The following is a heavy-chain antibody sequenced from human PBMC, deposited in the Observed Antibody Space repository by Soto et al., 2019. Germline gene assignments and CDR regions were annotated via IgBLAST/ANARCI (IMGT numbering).Heavy chain of an antibody. Sequence: EVQLLESGGGLVQPGGSLRLSCAASGFTFSSYAMSWVRQAPGKGLEWVSAISGSGGSTYYADSVKGRFTISRDNSKNTLYLQMNSLRAEDTAVYYCAKDRKYCSSTSCYPYYFDYWGQGTLVTVSS. J-gene: IGHJ4*02. CDR2: ISGSGGST. CDR1: GFTFSSYA. CDR3: AKDRKYCSSTSCYPYYFDY. V-gene: IGHV3-23*01. D-gene: IGHD2-2*01.